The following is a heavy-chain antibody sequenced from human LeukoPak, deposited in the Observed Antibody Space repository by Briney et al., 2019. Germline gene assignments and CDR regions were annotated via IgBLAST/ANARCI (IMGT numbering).Heavy chain of an antibody. CDR3: ARVAHDSSGYTIDY. D-gene: IGHD3-22*01. Sequence: SETLSLTCTVSGGSISSGGYYWSWIRQHPGKGLEWIGYIYYSGSTYYNPSLKSRVSISVDTSKSQFSLKLSSVTAADTAVYYCARVAHDSSGYTIDYWGQGTLVTVSS. V-gene: IGHV4-31*03. J-gene: IGHJ4*02. CDR1: GGSISSGGYY. CDR2: IYYSGST.